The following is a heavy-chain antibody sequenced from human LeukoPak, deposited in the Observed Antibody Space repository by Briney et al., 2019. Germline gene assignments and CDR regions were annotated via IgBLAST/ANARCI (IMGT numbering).Heavy chain of an antibody. CDR1: GYTFTGYY. J-gene: IGHJ4*02. CDR2: INPNSGGT. V-gene: IGHV1-2*02. Sequence: ASVKVSCKASGYTFTGYYMHWVRQAPGQGLEGRGWINPNSGGTNYAKKFQGRVTMTRDTSISTAYMELSRLRSDDTAVYYCARAAVADSEFDYWGQGTLVTVSS. D-gene: IGHD6-19*01. CDR3: ARAAVADSEFDY.